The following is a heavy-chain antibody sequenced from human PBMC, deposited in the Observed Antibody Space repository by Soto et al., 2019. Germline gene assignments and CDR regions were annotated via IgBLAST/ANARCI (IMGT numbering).Heavy chain of an antibody. CDR2: ISPYNGNT. D-gene: IGHD2-2*03. V-gene: IGHV1-18*01. CDR1: GYTFTTYG. CDR3: ARDDRGHCGSTSCPYFDY. Sequence: QVQLVQSGAEVKEPGASVKVSCKASGYTFTTYGISWVRQAPGQGLEWMGWISPYNGNTNYAPKLHGRVTVTTDTSTRTAYMELRSLRSDDTAVYYCARDDRGHCGSTSCPYFDYWGQGTLVTVSS. J-gene: IGHJ4*02.